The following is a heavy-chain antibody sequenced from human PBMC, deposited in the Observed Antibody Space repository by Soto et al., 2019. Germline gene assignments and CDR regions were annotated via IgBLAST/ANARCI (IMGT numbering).Heavy chain of an antibody. Sequence: SETLSLTCAVYGGSFSGYYWSWIRQPPGKGLEWIGEINHSGSTNYNPSLKSRVTISVDTSKNQFSLKLSSVTAADTAVYYCARGMVKWWSNRYFDYWGQGTLVTVSS. V-gene: IGHV4-34*01. CDR3: ARGMVKWWSNRYFDY. CDR1: GGSFSGYY. CDR2: INHSGST. J-gene: IGHJ4*02. D-gene: IGHD2-15*01.